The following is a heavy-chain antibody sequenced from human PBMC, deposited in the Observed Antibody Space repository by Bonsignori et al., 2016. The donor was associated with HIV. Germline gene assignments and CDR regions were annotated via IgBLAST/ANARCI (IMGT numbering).Heavy chain of an antibody. CDR3: ARVPVNFGNYYYYMDV. CDR2: IYYSGST. J-gene: IGHJ6*03. D-gene: IGHD3-3*01. V-gene: IGHV4-59*01. CDR1: GGSISSYY. Sequence: SETLSLTCTVSGGSISSYYWSWIRQPPGKGLEWIGYIYYSGSTNYNPSLKSRVTISVDTSKNQFSLKLSSVTAADTAVYYCARVPVNFGNYYYYMDVWGKGTTVTVSS.